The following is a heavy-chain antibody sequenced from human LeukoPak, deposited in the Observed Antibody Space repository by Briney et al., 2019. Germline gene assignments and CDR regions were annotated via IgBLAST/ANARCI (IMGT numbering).Heavy chain of an antibody. V-gene: IGHV3-74*01. Sequence: PGGSLRLSCAASGFTFSSYWMHWVRQAPGKGLVWVSRINSDGSSTSYADSVKGRFTISRDNAKNTLYLQMNSLRAEDTAVYYCARSRFLEWLLWYYGMDVWGQGTTVTASS. CDR2: INSDGSST. CDR3: ARSRFLEWLLWYYGMDV. D-gene: IGHD3-3*01. CDR1: GFTFSSYW. J-gene: IGHJ6*02.